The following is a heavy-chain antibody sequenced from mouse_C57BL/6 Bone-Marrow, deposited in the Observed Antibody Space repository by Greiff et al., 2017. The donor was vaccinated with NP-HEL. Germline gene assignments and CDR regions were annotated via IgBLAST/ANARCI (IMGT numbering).Heavy chain of an antibody. CDR1: GFSLTSYG. CDR3: ASRGDSYYGLAY. D-gene: IGHD2-3*01. Sequence: VKLVESGPGLVAPSQSLSITCTVSGFSLTSYGVDWVRQSPGKGLEWLGVIWGVGSTNYNSALKSRLSISKDNSKSQVFLKMNSLQTDDTAMYYCASRGDSYYGLAYWGQGTLVTVSA. V-gene: IGHV2-6*01. J-gene: IGHJ3*01. CDR2: IWGVGST.